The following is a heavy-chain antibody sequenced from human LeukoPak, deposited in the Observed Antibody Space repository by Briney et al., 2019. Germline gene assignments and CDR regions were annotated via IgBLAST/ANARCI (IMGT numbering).Heavy chain of an antibody. Sequence: GGSLRLSCTASGFTFSSYWMTWFRQAPGKGLEWVANINPDGSEKDYVDSVKGRFTISRDNARNSLDLQMSNLRAEDTAVYYCAKDRGSGSYGGSDYWGQGTLVTVSS. J-gene: IGHJ4*02. CDR2: INPDGSEK. V-gene: IGHV3-7*01. CDR3: AKDRGSGSYGGSDY. D-gene: IGHD3-10*01. CDR1: GFTFSSYW.